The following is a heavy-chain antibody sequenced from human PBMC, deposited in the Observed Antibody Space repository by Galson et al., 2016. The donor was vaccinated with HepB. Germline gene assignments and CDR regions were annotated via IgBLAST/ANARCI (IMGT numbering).Heavy chain of an antibody. CDR3: ARQSAPFTSAWFDY. Sequence: ALVKPTQTLTLTCTFSGFSLSAEEVAVGWIRQPPGKALEWLALIYWDDDKRYSPSVKSSLSITKDTSRNQVVLKMTNLDPADTATYFCARQSAPFTSAWFDYWGPGILFTFSS. D-gene: IGHD2-2*01. J-gene: IGHJ5*01. CDR1: GFSLSAEEVA. V-gene: IGHV2-5*02. CDR2: IYWDDDK.